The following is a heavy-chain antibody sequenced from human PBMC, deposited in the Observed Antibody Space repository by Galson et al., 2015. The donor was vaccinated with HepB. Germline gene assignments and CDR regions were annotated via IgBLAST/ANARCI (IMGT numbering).Heavy chain of an antibody. D-gene: IGHD6-13*01. V-gene: IGHV1-69*04. CDR3: ASRYSSSWYGSREDAFDI. J-gene: IGHJ3*02. CDR1: GGTFSSYA. Sequence: QSGAEVKKPGESLKISCKASGGTFSSYAISWVRQAPGQGLEWMGRIIPILGIANYAQKFQGRVTITADKSTSTAYMELSSLRSEDTAVYYCASRYSSSWYGSREDAFDIWGQGTMVTVSS. CDR2: IIPILGIA.